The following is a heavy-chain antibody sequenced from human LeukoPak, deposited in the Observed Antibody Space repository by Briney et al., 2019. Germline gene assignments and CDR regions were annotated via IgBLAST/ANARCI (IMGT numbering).Heavy chain of an antibody. D-gene: IGHD3-22*01. J-gene: IGHJ4*02. Sequence: PSETLSLTCTVSGGSVSSGSYYWGWIRQPPGKGLEWIGYIYYSGSTNYNPSLKSRVTISVDTSKNQFSLKLSSVTAADTAVYYCARVQLDSSGYYGLWFDYWGQGTLVTVSS. CDR3: ARVQLDSSGYYGLWFDY. CDR1: GGSVSSGSYY. V-gene: IGHV4-61*01. CDR2: IYYSGST.